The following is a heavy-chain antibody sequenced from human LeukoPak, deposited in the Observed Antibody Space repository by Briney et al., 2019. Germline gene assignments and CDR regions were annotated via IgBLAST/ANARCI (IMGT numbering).Heavy chain of an antibody. D-gene: IGHD2-15*01. J-gene: IGHJ4*01. CDR1: GGTFSSYA. Sequence: GASVKVSRKASGGTFSSYAISWVRQAPGQGLEWMGGIIPIFGTANYAQKFQGRVTITADKSTSTAYMALRSLRSNDTAVYYCARDWRYCSGGSCYPVDDWGQGTLVTVSS. CDR2: IIPIFGTA. CDR3: ARDWRYCSGGSCYPVDD. V-gene: IGHV1-69*06.